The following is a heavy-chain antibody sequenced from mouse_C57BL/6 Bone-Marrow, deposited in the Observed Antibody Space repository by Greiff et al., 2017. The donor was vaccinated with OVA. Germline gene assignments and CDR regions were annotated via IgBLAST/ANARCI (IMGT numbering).Heavy chain of an antibody. V-gene: IGHV1-39*01. CDR3: ALYYGSSYRYCDV. CDR2: INPNYGTS. Sequence: VQLQQSGPELVKPGASVKISCKASGYSFTDYNMNWVKPSNGKSLEWIGVINPNYGTSSYNQKFQGKATLTVDQTSSTAYMQLNSLTSEESAVYYCALYYGSSYRYCDVWGTGTAVTVSS. CDR1: GYSFTDYN. D-gene: IGHD1-1*01. J-gene: IGHJ1*03.